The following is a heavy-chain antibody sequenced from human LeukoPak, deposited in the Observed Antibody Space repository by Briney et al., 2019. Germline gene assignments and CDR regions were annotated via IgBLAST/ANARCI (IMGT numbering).Heavy chain of an antibody. V-gene: IGHV4-59*01. J-gene: IGHJ4*02. CDR1: GGSISSYY. CDR3: AREGGYGSGFLAY. CDR2: IYYSGST. Sequence: PSETLSLTCTFSGGSISSYYWSWIRQPPGKGLEWIGYIYYSGSTTYNPSLKSRVTISVDTSKNQFSLRLSSVTAADTAVYYCAREGGYGSGFLAYWGQGALVTVSS. D-gene: IGHD3-10*01.